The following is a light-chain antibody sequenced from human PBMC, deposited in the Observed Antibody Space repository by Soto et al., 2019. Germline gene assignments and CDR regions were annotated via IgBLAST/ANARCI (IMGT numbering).Light chain of an antibody. CDR1: QSVSSY. J-gene: IGKJ2*01. CDR3: QQRSNWPPLYT. Sequence: EIVLTQSPATLSLSPGERATLSCRASQSVSSYLAWYQQTPGQAPRLLIYDASNRATGIPDRFSGSGSRTDFTLTISSLEPEDLGVYFCQQRSNWPPLYTFGQGTKLEIK. V-gene: IGKV3-11*01. CDR2: DAS.